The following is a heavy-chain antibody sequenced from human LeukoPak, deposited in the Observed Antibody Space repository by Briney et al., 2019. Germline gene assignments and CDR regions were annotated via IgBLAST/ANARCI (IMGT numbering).Heavy chain of an antibody. CDR2: INPNSGGT. V-gene: IGHV1-2*06. J-gene: IGHJ4*02. Sequence: ASVKVSCKASGYTFTGYSMHWLRQAPGQGLEWLGQINPNSGGTKYAQNFQGRVTMTRDTSVSTAYMELSRLRSDDTAVYYCARMFGPDAGFDYWGQGTLVPVSS. CDR3: ARMFGPDAGFDY. D-gene: IGHD3-16*01. CDR1: GYTFTGYS.